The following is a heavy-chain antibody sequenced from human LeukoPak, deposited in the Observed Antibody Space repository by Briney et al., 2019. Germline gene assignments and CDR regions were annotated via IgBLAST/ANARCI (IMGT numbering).Heavy chain of an antibody. J-gene: IGHJ5*02. CDR1: GFTFSSYS. CDR3: ARDVPDILTNWFDP. CDR2: ISSSSSYI. Sequence: GGSLRLSCAASGFTFSSYSMNWVRQATGTWLEWVSSISSSSSYIYYADSVKGRFTISRDNAKNSLYLQMNSLRAEDTAVYYCARDVPDILTNWFDPWGQGTLVTVSS. V-gene: IGHV3-21*01. D-gene: IGHD3-9*01.